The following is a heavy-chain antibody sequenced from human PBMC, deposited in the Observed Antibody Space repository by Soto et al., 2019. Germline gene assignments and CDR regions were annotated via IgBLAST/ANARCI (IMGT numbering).Heavy chain of an antibody. D-gene: IGHD1-1*01. J-gene: IGHJ4*02. CDR3: XXXRYGDY. Sequence: QVHLVQSGAEVKKPGASVKVSCQASGYAFTTYGITWVRQAPGQGLEWMGWISAHNGNTNYAQKLQGRVTVTRDTSTSXXXXXXXXXXXXXXXXXXXXXXRYGDYWGQGALVTVXS. V-gene: IGHV1-18*01. CDR2: ISAHNGNT. CDR1: GYAFTTYG.